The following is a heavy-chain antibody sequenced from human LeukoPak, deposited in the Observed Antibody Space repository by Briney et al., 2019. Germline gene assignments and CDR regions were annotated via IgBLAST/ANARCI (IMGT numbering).Heavy chain of an antibody. Sequence: SETLSLTCTVSGGPINSYYWSWIRQPAGKGLEWIGRIYSSGSTNYNPSLKSRVSMSVDTSKNQFSLKLTSVTAADTTVYYCARGGKATVVTMWGQGILVTVSS. CDR1: GGPINSYY. J-gene: IGHJ4*02. CDR3: ARGGKATVVTM. CDR2: IYSSGST. V-gene: IGHV4-4*07. D-gene: IGHD4-23*01.